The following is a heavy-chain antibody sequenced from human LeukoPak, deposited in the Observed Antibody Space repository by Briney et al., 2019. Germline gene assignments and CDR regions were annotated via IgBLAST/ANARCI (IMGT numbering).Heavy chain of an antibody. J-gene: IGHJ4*02. Sequence: GESLKISCKGSGYSFTNNWIGWVRQMPGKGLEWMGIIYPGDSDTRYSPSFQGQVTISADKSISTAYLQWSSLKASDTAMYYCARHIGLWPNYFDYWGQGTLVTVSS. V-gene: IGHV5-51*01. CDR3: ARHIGLWPNYFDY. D-gene: IGHD4/OR15-4a*01. CDR1: GYSFTNNW. CDR2: IYPGDSDT.